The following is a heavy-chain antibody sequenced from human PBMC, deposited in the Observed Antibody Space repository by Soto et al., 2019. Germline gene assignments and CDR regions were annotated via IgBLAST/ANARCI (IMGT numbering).Heavy chain of an antibody. Sequence: GGSLRLSCAASGFTFSSYGMHWVRQAPGKGLEWVAVIWYDGSNKYYADSVKGRFTISRDNSKNTLYLQMNSLRAEDTAVYYCARNHVPDSSVRTWIYYGMDVWGQGTTVTVSS. J-gene: IGHJ6*02. CDR1: GFTFSSYG. D-gene: IGHD3-22*01. CDR3: ARNHVPDSSVRTWIYYGMDV. V-gene: IGHV3-33*01. CDR2: IWYDGSNK.